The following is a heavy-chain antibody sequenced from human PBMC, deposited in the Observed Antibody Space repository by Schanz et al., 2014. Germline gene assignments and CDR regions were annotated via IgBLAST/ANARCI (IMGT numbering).Heavy chain of an antibody. J-gene: IGHJ2*01. CDR1: GFTFRGYA. CDR3: AKDAPYPFDL. Sequence: EVQLLESGGGLVQPGGSLRLSCAASGFTFRGYAMSWVRQAPGRGLEWVSALSEGGGGTHYADSVRGRFTISRDNSKNTLYLQMNSLRAEDTAIYYCAKDAPYPFDLWGRGTLITVSS. CDR2: LSEGGGGT. V-gene: IGHV3-23*01.